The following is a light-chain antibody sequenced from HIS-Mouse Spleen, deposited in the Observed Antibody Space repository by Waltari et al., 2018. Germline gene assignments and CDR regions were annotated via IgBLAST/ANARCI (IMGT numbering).Light chain of an antibody. CDR2: EGS. J-gene: IGLJ1*01. V-gene: IGLV2-23*01. Sequence: QSALTQPASVSGSPGQSITTSCTGTSSAVGSYNFVSWYQQHPGKAPKLMIYEGSKRPSGVSNRFSGSKSGNTASLTISGLQAEDEADYYCCSYAGSSPYVFGTGTKVTVL. CDR3: CSYAGSSPYV. CDR1: SSAVGSYNF.